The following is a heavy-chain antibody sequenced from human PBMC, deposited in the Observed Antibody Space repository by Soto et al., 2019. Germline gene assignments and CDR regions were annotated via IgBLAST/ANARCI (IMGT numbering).Heavy chain of an antibody. Sequence: EVQLVESGGGLVQPGGSLRLSCAASGFTVSSNYMSWVRQAPGKGLEWVSVIYAGGSTYYADSVKGRFTISRDNSKNTRYFKMNSMRAEETAVYSCARDMVRGLYPEYFQHWGQGTLVTVS. D-gene: IGHD3-10*01. V-gene: IGHV3-66*01. CDR1: GFTVSSNY. CDR3: ARDMVRGLYPEYFQH. CDR2: IYAGGST. J-gene: IGHJ1*01.